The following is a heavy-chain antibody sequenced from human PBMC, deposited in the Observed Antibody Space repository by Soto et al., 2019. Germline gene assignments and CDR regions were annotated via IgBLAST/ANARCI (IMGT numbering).Heavy chain of an antibody. CDR2: ISTYNGNT. CDR1: GYTFTSSG. J-gene: IGHJ5*02. Sequence: VQLVQSGAEVKKPGASVKVACKASGYTFTSSGINWVRQAPVQGLEWMGWISTYNGNTNYAQKLQGRVAMTPDTSTSTAYMELRSRRSDDTAVYYCARHRPAAVFGIDPWSQGPLVTVSS. CDR3: ARHRPAAVFGIDP. V-gene: IGHV1-18*01. D-gene: IGHD6-13*01.